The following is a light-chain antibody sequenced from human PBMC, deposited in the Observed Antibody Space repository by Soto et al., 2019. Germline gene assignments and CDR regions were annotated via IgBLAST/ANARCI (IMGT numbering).Light chain of an antibody. CDR3: QDYGTSWT. CDR1: QSVSSSY. V-gene: IGKV3-20*01. Sequence: EIVLTHSPGTLSLSPCERATLSCSASQSVSSSYLAWYQQKPGQAPRLLIYDASNRATGIPARFSGSGSGTDFTLTISSLEPEDFAVYYCQDYGTSWTFGQGTKVDI. CDR2: DAS. J-gene: IGKJ1*01.